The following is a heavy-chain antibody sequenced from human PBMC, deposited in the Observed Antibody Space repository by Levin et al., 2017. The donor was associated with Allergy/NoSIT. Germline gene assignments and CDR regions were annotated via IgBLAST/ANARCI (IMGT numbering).Heavy chain of an antibody. V-gene: IGHV4-61*02. J-gene: IGHJ4*02. D-gene: IGHD3-10*01. CDR2: IYSSGTT. CDR3: ARVPVDGSGRPSRYYIDS. Sequence: SETLSLTCTVSGGSITSDIYYWTWIRQPAGKGLELIGRIYSSGTTNYNPSLKSRVTISVDTSKKKFSLQLRSVTAADTAMYDCARVPVDGSGRPSRYYIDSWGQGTLVTVSS. CDR1: GGSITSDIYY.